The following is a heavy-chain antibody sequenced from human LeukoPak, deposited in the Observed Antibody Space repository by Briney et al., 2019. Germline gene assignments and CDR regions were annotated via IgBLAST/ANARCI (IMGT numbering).Heavy chain of an antibody. CDR1: GFTFSSYA. D-gene: IGHD6-6*01. V-gene: IGHV3-30*04. CDR3: ARSESIRHAPTGFQH. CDR2: ISYDGSNK. J-gene: IGHJ1*01. Sequence: GGSLRLSCAASGFTFSSYAMHWVRQAPGKGLEWVAVISYDGSNKYYADSVKGRFTISRDNSKNTLYPQMNSLRAEDTAVYYCARSESIRHAPTGFQHWGQGTLVTVSS.